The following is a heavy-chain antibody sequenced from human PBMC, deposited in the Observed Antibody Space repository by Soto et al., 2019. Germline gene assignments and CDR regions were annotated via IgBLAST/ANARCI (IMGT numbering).Heavy chain of an antibody. D-gene: IGHD2-2*01. CDR2: ISAYNGNT. CDR1: GYTFTSYG. Sequence: QVQLVQSGAEVKKPGASVKVSCKASGYTFTSYGISWVRQAPGQGLEWMGWISAYNGNTNYAQKLQGRVTMTTDTSTSTAYMELRSLRSDDTAVYYCARDRTIVVVPAAIRYYYSGMDVWGQGTTVTVSS. J-gene: IGHJ6*02. CDR3: ARDRTIVVVPAAIRYYYSGMDV. V-gene: IGHV1-18*01.